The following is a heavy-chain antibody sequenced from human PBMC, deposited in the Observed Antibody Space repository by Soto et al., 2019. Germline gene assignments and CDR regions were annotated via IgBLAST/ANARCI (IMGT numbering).Heavy chain of an antibody. D-gene: IGHD3-3*01. CDR3: AKERAIFGVVIVYYYYYMDV. CDR1: GFTFSSYA. Sequence: GGSLRLSCAASGFTFSSYAMSWVRQAPGKGLEWVSAISGSGGSTYYADSVKGRFTISRDNSKNTLYLQMNSLRAEDTAVYYCAKERAIFGVVIVYYYYYMDVWGKGTTVTVSS. CDR2: ISGSGGST. V-gene: IGHV3-23*01. J-gene: IGHJ6*03.